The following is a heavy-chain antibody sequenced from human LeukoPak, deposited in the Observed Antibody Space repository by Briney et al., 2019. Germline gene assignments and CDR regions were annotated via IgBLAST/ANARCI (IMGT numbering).Heavy chain of an antibody. Sequence: ASVKVSCTASGYTFTSYDINWVRQATGQGLEWMGWMNPNSGNTGYAQKFQGRVTMTRNTSISTAYMELSSLRSEDTAVYYCARGPKGWFHFDYWGQGTLVTVSS. V-gene: IGHV1-8*01. D-gene: IGHD6-19*01. CDR1: GYTFTSYD. CDR3: ARGPKGWFHFDY. J-gene: IGHJ4*02. CDR2: MNPNSGNT.